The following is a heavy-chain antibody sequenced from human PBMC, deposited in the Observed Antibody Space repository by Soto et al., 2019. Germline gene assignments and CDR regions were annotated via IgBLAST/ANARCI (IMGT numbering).Heavy chain of an antibody. CDR3: APPSVGSGFGKWYYIDY. J-gene: IGHJ4*02. CDR1: GFSLSTSGVG. Sequence: QITLKESGPTLVKPTQTLTLTCTFSGFSLSTSGVGVGWIRQPPGKALEWLALISWDDDKRYSPSLKSRLTITKDTSKNQVVLTMTTMDPVDPATYYCAPPSVGSGFGKWYYIDYWGQGTLVTVSS. D-gene: IGHD3-10*01. V-gene: IGHV2-5*02. CDR2: ISWDDDK.